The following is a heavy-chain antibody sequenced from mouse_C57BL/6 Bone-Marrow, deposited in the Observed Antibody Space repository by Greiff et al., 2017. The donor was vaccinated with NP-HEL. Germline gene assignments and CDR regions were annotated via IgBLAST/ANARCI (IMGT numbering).Heavy chain of an antibody. D-gene: IGHD6-5*01. Sequence: VQLQQSGPGLVQPSQSLSITCTVSGFSLTSYGVHWVRQSPGKGLEWLGVIWSGGSTDYNAAFISRLSISKDNSKSQVFFKMNSQQADDTAIYYCAREALCETWFAYWGQGTLVTVSA. CDR2: IWSGGST. CDR1: GFSLTSYG. J-gene: IGHJ3*01. V-gene: IGHV2-2*01. CDR3: AREALCETWFAY.